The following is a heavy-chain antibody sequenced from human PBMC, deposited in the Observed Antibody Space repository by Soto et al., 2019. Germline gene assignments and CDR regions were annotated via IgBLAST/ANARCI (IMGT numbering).Heavy chain of an antibody. CDR1: GYTFTAYY. Sequence: QVQLVQSGAEVKKPGASVKVSCKASGYTFTAYYMHWLRQAPGQGLEWMGWINPNSGGTKYAQKFQGRVTMTNDTSISTAYMELSRLGSDDTAVYYCARGDCDSSANDYAGWCDPWGQGTLVTVSS. J-gene: IGHJ5*02. V-gene: IGHV1-2*02. CDR3: ARGDCDSSANDYAGWCDP. CDR2: INPNSGGT. D-gene: IGHD3-22*01.